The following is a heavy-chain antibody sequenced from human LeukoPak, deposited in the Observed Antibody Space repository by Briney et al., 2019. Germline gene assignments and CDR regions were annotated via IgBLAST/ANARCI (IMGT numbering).Heavy chain of an antibody. CDR3: ANLRFLEWLVFDY. D-gene: IGHD3-3*01. CDR1: GFTFSSYA. CDR2: ISGSGGST. Sequence: AGGSLILSCAASGFTFSSYAMSWVRQAPGKGLEWVSAISGSGGSTYYADSVKGRFTISRDNSKNTLYLQMNSLRAEDTAVYYCANLRFLEWLVFDYWGQGTLVTVSS. V-gene: IGHV3-23*01. J-gene: IGHJ4*02.